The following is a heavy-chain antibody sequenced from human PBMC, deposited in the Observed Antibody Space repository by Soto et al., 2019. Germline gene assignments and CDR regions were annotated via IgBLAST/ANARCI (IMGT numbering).Heavy chain of an antibody. J-gene: IGHJ4*02. Sequence: QLQLQESGPGLVKPSETLSLTCTVSGGSISSSSYYWGWIRQPLGKGLEWIGSIYYSGSTYYNPSLKSRVTISVDTSKNQFSLKLSSVTAADTAVYYCANHAAVDFDYWGQGTLVTVSS. CDR3: ANHAAVDFDY. D-gene: IGHD6-13*01. CDR1: GGSISSSSYY. V-gene: IGHV4-39*01. CDR2: IYYSGST.